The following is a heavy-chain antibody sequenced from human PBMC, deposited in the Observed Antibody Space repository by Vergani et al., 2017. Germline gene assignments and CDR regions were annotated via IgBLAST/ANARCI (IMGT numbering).Heavy chain of an antibody. J-gene: IGHJ6*03. CDR3: AKDPRLKEDYYYYYMDV. Sequence: QVQLVESGGGVVQRGGSLRLSCATSGCTFSNYGLHWVRQAPGRGLEWVAVISHDGNKKYYVDSVKGRFTISRDNSKNTLYLYMNSLRADDTAVYYCAKDPRLKEDYYYYYMDVWGKGTTVTVSS. CDR2: ISHDGNKK. CDR1: GCTFSNYG. V-gene: IGHV3-30*18.